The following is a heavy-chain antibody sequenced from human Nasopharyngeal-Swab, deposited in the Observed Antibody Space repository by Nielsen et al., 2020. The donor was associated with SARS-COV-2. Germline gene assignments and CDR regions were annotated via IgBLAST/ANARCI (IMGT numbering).Heavy chain of an antibody. J-gene: IGHJ6*02. CDR3: ARDGYSSSSSYYYYYGMDV. CDR2: ISSGGSTI. D-gene: IGHD6-6*01. Sequence: RQAPGKGLEWVSYISSGGSTIYYADSVKGRFTISRDNAKNSLYLQMNSLRAEDTAVYYCARDGYSSSSSYYYYYGMDVWGQGTTVTVSS. V-gene: IGHV3-11*01.